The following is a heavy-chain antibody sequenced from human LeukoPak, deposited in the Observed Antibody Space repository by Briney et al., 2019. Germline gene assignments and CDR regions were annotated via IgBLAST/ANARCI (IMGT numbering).Heavy chain of an antibody. J-gene: IGHJ4*02. V-gene: IGHV4-39*07. CDR1: GGSISSSSYY. D-gene: IGHD3-10*01. Sequence: PSETLSLTCTVSGGSISSSSYYWGWIRQPPGKGLEWIGSIYYSGSTYYNPSLKSRVTISVDTSKNQFSLKLSSVTAADTAVYYCARGVTGPLWFGEFHDYWGQGTLVTVSS. CDR2: IYYSGST. CDR3: ARGVTGPLWFGEFHDY.